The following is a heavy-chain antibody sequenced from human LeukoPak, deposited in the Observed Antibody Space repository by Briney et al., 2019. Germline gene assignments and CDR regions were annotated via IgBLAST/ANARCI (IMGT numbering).Heavy chain of an antibody. CDR2: ISSSGSTI. D-gene: IGHD6-19*01. J-gene: IGHJ4*02. V-gene: IGHV3-48*03. Sequence: GGFLRLSCAASGFTFSSYEMNWVRQAPGKGLERVSYISSSGSTIYYADSVKGRFTISRDNAKNSLYLQMNSLRAEDTAVYYCASLAVAGDYFDYWGQGTLVTVSS. CDR3: ASLAVAGDYFDY. CDR1: GFTFSSYE.